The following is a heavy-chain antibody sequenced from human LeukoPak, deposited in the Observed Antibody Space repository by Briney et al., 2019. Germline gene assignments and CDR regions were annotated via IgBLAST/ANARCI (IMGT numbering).Heavy chain of an antibody. CDR2: ISAYNGNT. CDR3: ARDLGIAAAGTFRGDY. CDR1: GYTFTSYG. V-gene: IGHV1-18*01. D-gene: IGHD6-13*01. Sequence: ASVKVSCKASGYTFTSYGISWVRQAPGQGLEWMGWISAYNGNTNYAQKFQGRVTMTTDTSTSTAYMELSSLRSEDTAVYYCARDLGIAAAGTFRGDYWGQGTLVTVSS. J-gene: IGHJ4*02.